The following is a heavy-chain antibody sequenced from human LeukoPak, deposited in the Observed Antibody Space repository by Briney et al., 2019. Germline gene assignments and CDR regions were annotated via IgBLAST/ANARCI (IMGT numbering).Heavy chain of an antibody. J-gene: IGHJ4*02. D-gene: IGHD3-22*01. V-gene: IGHV3-7*03. CDR3: AKDYAVGVYYYDSSGTGVDY. Sequence: PGGSLRLSCAASGFSFSIYWMSWVRQAPGKGLECVATMREDGNEKYYMDSVNGRFTISRDNSKNSLYLQMNSLRAEDTALYYCAKDYAVGVYYYDSSGTGVDYWGQGTLVTVSS. CDR2: MREDGNEK. CDR1: GFSFSIYW.